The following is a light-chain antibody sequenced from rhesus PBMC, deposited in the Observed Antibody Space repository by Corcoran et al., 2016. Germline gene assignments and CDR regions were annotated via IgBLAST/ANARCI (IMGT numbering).Light chain of an antibody. CDR2: DVS. V-gene: IGLV2-23*01. CDR3: CSYAGINTFI. Sequence: QAALTQPPSVSGSPGQTDTIYCTGTSSDIGGYNYVSWYQQHPGKAPKLMICDVSKRPSGVSDRFSGTKSGNTASLTISGLQAEDEADYYCCSYAGINTFISGAGTRLTV. CDR1: SSDIGGYNY. J-gene: IGLJ1*01.